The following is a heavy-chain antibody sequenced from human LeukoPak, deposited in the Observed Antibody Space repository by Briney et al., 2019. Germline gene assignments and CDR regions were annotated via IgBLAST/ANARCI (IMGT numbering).Heavy chain of an antibody. V-gene: IGHV4-34*01. D-gene: IGHD6-13*01. J-gene: IGHJ3*02. CDR2: INHSGST. CDR3: AVTFIAAAGDDAFDI. CDR1: GGSFSGYY. Sequence: SETLSLTCAVYGGSFSGYYWSWIRQPPGKGLEWIGEINHSGSTNYNPSLKSRVTISVDTSKNQFSLKLSSVTAADTAVYYCAVTFIAAAGDDAFDIWGHGTMVTVSS.